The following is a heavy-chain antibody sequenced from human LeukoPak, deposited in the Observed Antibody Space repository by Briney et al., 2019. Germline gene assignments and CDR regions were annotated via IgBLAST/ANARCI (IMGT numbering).Heavy chain of an antibody. CDR3: ARETSAIVVVITEDDY. Sequence: SETLSLTCTVSGYSISSGYYWGWSRQPPGKGLEGIGSIYHSGSTYYNPSLKSRVTISVDTSKNQFSLKLSSVTAADTAAYYCARETSAIVVVITEDDYWGQGTLVTVSS. CDR2: IYHSGST. CDR1: GYSISSGYY. V-gene: IGHV4-38-2*02. D-gene: IGHD3-22*01. J-gene: IGHJ4*02.